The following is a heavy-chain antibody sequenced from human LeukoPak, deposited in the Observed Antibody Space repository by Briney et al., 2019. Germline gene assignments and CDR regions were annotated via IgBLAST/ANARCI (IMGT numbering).Heavy chain of an antibody. V-gene: IGHV4-34*01. CDR1: GVSLTDYY. CDR2: VSPDGYS. D-gene: IGHD2-8*01. Sequence: PSGTLSLTCAVSGVSLTDYYWSWIRQSPWKGREGIGEVSPDGYSKYNPSLKSLLSMSLDRSENQLSLRLSSVTAADTAIYYCARIRCGSGPQICYPHWAQGTLVTVSS. J-gene: IGHJ4*02. CDR3: ARIRCGSGPQICYPH.